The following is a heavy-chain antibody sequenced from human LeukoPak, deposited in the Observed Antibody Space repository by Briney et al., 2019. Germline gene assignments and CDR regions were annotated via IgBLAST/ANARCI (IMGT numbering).Heavy chain of an antibody. CDR1: GYTFTSYG. J-gene: IGHJ6*03. V-gene: IGHV1-18*01. Sequence: EASVKVSCKASGYTFTSYGISWVRQAPGQGLEWMGWISGYNGNTNYAQKLQGRVTMTTDTSTSTAYMELRSLKSDDTAVYYCARAPRDRGYCGATSCFEYMDVWGRGTTVTISS. D-gene: IGHD2-2*01. CDR2: ISGYNGNT. CDR3: ARAPRDRGYCGATSCFEYMDV.